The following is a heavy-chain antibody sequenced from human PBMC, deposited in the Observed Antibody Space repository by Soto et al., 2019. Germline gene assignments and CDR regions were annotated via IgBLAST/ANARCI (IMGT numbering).Heavy chain of an antibody. Sequence: ASVKVSCKASGYTFTSYGISWVRQAPGQGLEWMGWISAYNGNTNYAQKLQGRVTMTTDTSTSTAYMELRSLRSDDTAVYYCARVQTDSRGYRWEWPDDFDIWGQGTMVTV. V-gene: IGHV1-18*01. CDR2: ISAYNGNT. CDR3: ARVQTDSRGYRWEWPDDFDI. CDR1: GYTFTSYG. D-gene: IGHD3-22*01. J-gene: IGHJ3*02.